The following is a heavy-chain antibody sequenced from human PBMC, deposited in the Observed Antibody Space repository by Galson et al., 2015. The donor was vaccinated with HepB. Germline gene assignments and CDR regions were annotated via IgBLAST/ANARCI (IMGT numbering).Heavy chain of an antibody. CDR3: AGKGGYSGYGHDGFDY. CDR2: IWYDGSNK. CDR1: GFTFSSYG. V-gene: IGHV3-33*01. D-gene: IGHD5-12*01. Sequence: SLRLSCAACGFTFSSYGMHWFRQAPGKGLEWVAVIWYDGSNKYYADAGEGRFTISRDNSKNTLYLQVNSLRAEDTAVYYCAGKGGYSGYGHDGFDYWGQGTLVTVSS. J-gene: IGHJ4*02.